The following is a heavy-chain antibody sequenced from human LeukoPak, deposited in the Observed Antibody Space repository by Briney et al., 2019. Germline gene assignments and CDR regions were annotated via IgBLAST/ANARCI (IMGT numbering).Heavy chain of an antibody. J-gene: IGHJ4*02. V-gene: IGHV3-30*18. CDR1: GFTFNNYG. Sequence: GGSLRLSCAAYGFTFNNYGMHWVRQAPGKGLEWVAVISYDGRNKHYPDSVKGRFTISRDTSTDTLWLQMDSLRTEDTAVYYCAKGPLRGTAAAIDYWGQGTLVTVSS. CDR3: AKGPLRGTAAAIDY. CDR2: ISYDGRNK. D-gene: IGHD2-2*01.